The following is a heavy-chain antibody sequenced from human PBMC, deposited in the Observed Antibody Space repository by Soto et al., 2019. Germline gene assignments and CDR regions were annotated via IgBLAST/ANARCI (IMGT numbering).Heavy chain of an antibody. CDR3: ASSVLVTSTLNYFDL. V-gene: IGHV5-51*01. Sequence: LGESLKISCRASGYKFTNYWIGWVRQMPGKGPQLMGIIYPDDSDTRYSPSFQGQVTITADKSISTAYLQWRSLRALDTAMYYCASSVLVTSTLNYFDLWGQGTLVTVCS. J-gene: IGHJ4*02. D-gene: IGHD3-3*02. CDR2: IYPDDSDT. CDR1: GYKFTNYW.